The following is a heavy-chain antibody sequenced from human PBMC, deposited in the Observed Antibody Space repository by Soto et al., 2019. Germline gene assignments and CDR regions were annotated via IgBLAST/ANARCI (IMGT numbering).Heavy chain of an antibody. CDR2: ISSSSSTI. Sequence: PGGSLRLSCAASGFTFSSYSMNWVRQAPGKGLEWVSYISSSSSTIYYADSVKGRFTISRDNAKNSLYLQMNSLRAEDTAVYYCARAAPYGDYDDYYYYMDVWGKGTTVTVSS. V-gene: IGHV3-48*01. D-gene: IGHD4-17*01. CDR1: GFTFSSYS. J-gene: IGHJ6*03. CDR3: ARAAPYGDYDDYYYYMDV.